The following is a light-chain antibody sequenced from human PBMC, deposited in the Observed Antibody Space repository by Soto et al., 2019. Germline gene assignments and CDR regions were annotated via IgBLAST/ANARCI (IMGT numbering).Light chain of an antibody. CDR3: PQSYTSPYT. V-gene: IGKV1-39*01. CDR1: QSISTF. J-gene: IGKJ2*01. Sequence: DIQMTQSPSSLSASVGDRVSITCRASQSISTFLNWYQQEPGKAPKLLIYLASTLHSGVPSRLSGSGSGTDFTLTISSLQPADFATYYCPQSYTSPYTFGQGTNLDIK. CDR2: LAS.